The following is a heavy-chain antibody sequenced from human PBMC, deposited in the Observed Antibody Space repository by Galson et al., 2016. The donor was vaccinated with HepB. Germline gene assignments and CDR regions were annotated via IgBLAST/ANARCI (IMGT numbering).Heavy chain of an antibody. D-gene: IGHD2-2*01. CDR2: INGGGIST. CDR3: ARGGGFSSSSSFGY. Sequence: VWVSRINGGGISTTYADSVKGRFTISRDNAKNTLYLQMNSLRAEDTAVYYCARGGGFSSSSSFGYWGQGTLVTVSS. J-gene: IGHJ4*02. V-gene: IGHV3-74*01.